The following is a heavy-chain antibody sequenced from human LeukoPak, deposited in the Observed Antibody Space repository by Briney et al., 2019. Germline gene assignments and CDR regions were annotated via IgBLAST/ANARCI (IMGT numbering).Heavy chain of an antibody. J-gene: IGHJ5*02. CDR1: GVSFSGYY. V-gene: IGHV4-34*01. CDR3: ARGQWELRFDP. D-gene: IGHD1-26*01. CDR2: INHSGSA. Sequence: SETLSLTCAVYGVSFSGYYLSWIRQPPGKGLEWIGEINHSGSANYNPSPKSRVTISVDPSKNQFSLKLTSVTAADTAVYYCARGQWELRFDPWGQGTLVTVSS.